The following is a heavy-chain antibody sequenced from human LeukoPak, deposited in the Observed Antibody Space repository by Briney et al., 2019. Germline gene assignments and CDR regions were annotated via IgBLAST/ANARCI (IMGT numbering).Heavy chain of an antibody. CDR2: MNPNSGNT. D-gene: IGHD3-16*02. Sequence: ASVTVSCKTSGYTFTSYDVNWVRQATGQGLEWMAWMNPNSGNTDYAQKFQGRITITRDTSISTAYMELSSLRFEDTAVYYCARAGDYVWGSYRSSHDYYGLDVWGQGTTVTVSS. CDR1: GYTFTSYD. J-gene: IGHJ6*02. CDR3: ARAGDYVWGSYRSSHDYYGLDV. V-gene: IGHV1-8*01.